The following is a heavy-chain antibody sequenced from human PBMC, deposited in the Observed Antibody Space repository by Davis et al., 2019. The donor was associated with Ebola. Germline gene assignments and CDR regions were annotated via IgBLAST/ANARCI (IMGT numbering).Heavy chain of an antibody. CDR2: ISSSSSYI. V-gene: IGHV3-21*01. D-gene: IGHD6-13*01. J-gene: IGHJ4*02. CDR3: ARVGGSSWYGFDY. Sequence: GESLKISCAASGFTFSSYSMNWVRQAPGKGLEWVSSISSSSSYIYYADSVKGRFTISRDNAKNSLYLQMNSLRAEDTAVYYCARVGGSSWYGFDYWGQGTLVTVSS. CDR1: GFTFSSYS.